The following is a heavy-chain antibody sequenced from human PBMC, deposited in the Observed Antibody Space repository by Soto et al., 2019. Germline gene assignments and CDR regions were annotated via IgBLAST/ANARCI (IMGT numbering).Heavy chain of an antibody. CDR2: ISYDVTNK. J-gene: IGHJ6*02. Sequence: QVQLLESGGGVVQPGRSLRLSCAASGFTFSTYSIHWVRQAPGKGLEWVALISYDVTNKYYADSVKGRFTISRDNSKNTVYLEMNSLRVEDTAVYYCANDRVLERNYHCYYGMDVWGQGTTVTVSS. CDR3: ANDRVLERNYHCYYGMDV. CDR1: GFTFSTYS. V-gene: IGHV3-30-3*02. D-gene: IGHD1-1*01.